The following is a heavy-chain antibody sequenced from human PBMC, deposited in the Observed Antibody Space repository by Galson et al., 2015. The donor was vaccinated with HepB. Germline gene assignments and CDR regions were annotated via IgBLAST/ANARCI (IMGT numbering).Heavy chain of an antibody. V-gene: IGHV1-2*06. J-gene: IGHJ6*03. Sequence: SVKVSCKASGYTFTGYYMHWVRQAPGQGLEWVGRINPNSGGTNYAQKFQGRVTMTRDTSISTAYMELSRLRSDDTAVYYCARDKYRPSFSSSWLTDYYYYYMDVWGKGTTVTVSS. D-gene: IGHD6-13*01. CDR3: ARDKYRPSFSSSWLTDYYYYYMDV. CDR1: GYTFTGYY. CDR2: INPNSGGT.